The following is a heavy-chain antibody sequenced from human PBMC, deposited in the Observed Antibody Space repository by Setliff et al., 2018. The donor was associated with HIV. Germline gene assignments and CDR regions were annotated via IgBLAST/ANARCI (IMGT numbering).Heavy chain of an antibody. V-gene: IGHV3-74*01. J-gene: IGHJ5*02. Sequence: LRLSCAASGFTFSGSWMHWVRQAPGEGLVWISRINSDGRSTYYADSVKGRFTISRDNSKNTLYLQMNSLKAEDTAVYYCTTGLIYCGADCSFDTWGQGTLVTVSS. CDR1: GFTFSGSW. CDR2: INSDGRST. D-gene: IGHD2-21*02. CDR3: TTGLIYCGADCSFDT.